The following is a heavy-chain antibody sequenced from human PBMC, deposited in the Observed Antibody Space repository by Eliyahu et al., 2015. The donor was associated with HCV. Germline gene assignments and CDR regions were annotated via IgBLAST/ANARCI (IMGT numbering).Heavy chain of an antibody. V-gene: IGHV3-21*01. Sequence: EVQLVESGGGXVKXGGSXRLSCAASXFTFXSYSMNWVRQAPGKGLEGVXSISSSSSYIYYADSVKGRFTISRDNAKNSLYLQMNSLRAEDTAVYYCALERGAGEFDWFDPWGQGTLVTVSS. CDR2: ISSSSSYI. CDR3: ALERGAGEFDWFDP. D-gene: IGHD3-10*01. J-gene: IGHJ5*02. CDR1: XFTFXSYS.